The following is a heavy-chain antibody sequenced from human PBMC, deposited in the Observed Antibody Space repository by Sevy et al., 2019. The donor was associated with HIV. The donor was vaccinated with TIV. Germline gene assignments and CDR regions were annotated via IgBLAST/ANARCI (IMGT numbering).Heavy chain of an antibody. CDR3: ARDHNWGYDS. CDR2: TYYRSKWYN. D-gene: IGHD7-27*01. V-gene: IGHV6-1*01. Sequence: SQTLSLTCAISGDSVSKNGVAWNWIRQSPSRGLEWLGRTYYRSKWYNDYAPSVKSRVTINPDSPKNQFSLQLNSVTPADTSLYYCARDHNWGYDSWGQGTLVTVSS. CDR1: GDSVSKNGVA. J-gene: IGHJ4*02.